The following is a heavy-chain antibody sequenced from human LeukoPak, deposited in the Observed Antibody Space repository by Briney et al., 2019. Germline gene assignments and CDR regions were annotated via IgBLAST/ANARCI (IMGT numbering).Heavy chain of an antibody. CDR2: ISGSGGST. CDR3: AKVVGYSSGWYVDYYYYYYMDV. CDR1: GFTFSSYG. D-gene: IGHD6-19*01. J-gene: IGHJ6*03. Sequence: PRGSLRLSRAASGFTFSSYGMSWVRQAPGKGLEWVSAISGSGGSTYYADSVKGRFTISRDNSKNTLYLQMNSLRAEDTAVYYCAKVVGYSSGWYVDYYYYYYMDVWGKGTTVTISS. V-gene: IGHV3-23*01.